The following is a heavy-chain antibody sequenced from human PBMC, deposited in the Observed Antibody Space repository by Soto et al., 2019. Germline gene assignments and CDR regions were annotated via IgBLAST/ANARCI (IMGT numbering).Heavy chain of an antibody. Sequence: EVQVVDSGGGLMQPGGSLRLSCAASGFTVSKNYMSWVRQAPGKGLEWVSTIYSDGSTYYAGSVRGRFTLTRDSFRNTLSLQKNSLRVDDTAVYYCVRDWDGLGQSWGQGTKVIVSA. V-gene: IGHV3-53*01. CDR3: VRDWDGLGQS. D-gene: IGHD3-9*01. CDR1: GFTVSKNY. CDR2: IYSDGST. J-gene: IGHJ3*01.